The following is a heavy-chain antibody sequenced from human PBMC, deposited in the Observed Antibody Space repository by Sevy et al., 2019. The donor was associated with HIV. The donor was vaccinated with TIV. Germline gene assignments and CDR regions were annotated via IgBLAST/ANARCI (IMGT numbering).Heavy chain of an antibody. V-gene: IGHV3-74*01. CDR3: VRGGSGSYLDY. CDR1: VFTFSRYW. J-gene: IGHJ4*02. Sequence: GGSLRLSCAASVFTFSRYWMYWVRQVPGKGLVWVSRINSDGSSKTYADSVKGRFTISRDNAKNTLYLQMNSLRAEDTALYYCVRGGSGSYLDYWGQGTLVTVSS. CDR2: INSDGSSK. D-gene: IGHD3-10*01.